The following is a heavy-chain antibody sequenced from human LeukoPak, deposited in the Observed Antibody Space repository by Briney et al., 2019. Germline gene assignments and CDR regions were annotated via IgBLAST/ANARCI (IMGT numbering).Heavy chain of an antibody. CDR2: ISSSGSTI. J-gene: IGHJ4*02. D-gene: IGHD2-2*01. CDR3: ARDLRIVVVLAAMGN. V-gene: IGHV3-48*03. CDR1: GFTFSSYE. Sequence: PGGSLRPSCAASGFTFSSYEMNWVRQAPGKGLEWVSYISSSGSTIYYADSVKGRFTISRDNAKNSLYLQMNSLRAEDTAVYYCARDLRIVVVLAAMGNWGQGTLVTVSS.